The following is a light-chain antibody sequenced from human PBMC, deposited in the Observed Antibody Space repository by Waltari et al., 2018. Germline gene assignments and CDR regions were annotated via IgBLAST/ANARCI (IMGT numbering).Light chain of an antibody. Sequence: QSALTQPVSVSGSLGQSIAISCTGSSSDIGAYDSVSWYQQHPGRAPTLMIFHFTERPSGISNRFSGSKSGNTASLTISGLQTEDEADYYCSSYTTRGTLVFGGGTKLTIL. CDR3: SSYTTRGTLV. CDR2: HFT. V-gene: IGLV2-14*03. J-gene: IGLJ2*01. CDR1: SSDIGAYDS.